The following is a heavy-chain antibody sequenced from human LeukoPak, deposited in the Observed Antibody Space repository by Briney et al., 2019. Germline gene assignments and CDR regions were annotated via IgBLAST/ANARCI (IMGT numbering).Heavy chain of an antibody. J-gene: IGHJ4*02. CDR2: ISAYNANT. V-gene: IGHV1-18*01. CDR3: AISVVPAATYDY. CDR1: GYTFTSYG. Sequence: ASVKVSCKASGYTFTSYGISWVRQAPGQGLEWMGWISAYNANTNYAQKLQGRVTMTTDTSTSTAYMELRSLRSDDTAVYYCAISVVPAATYDYWGQGTLVTVSS. D-gene: IGHD2-2*01.